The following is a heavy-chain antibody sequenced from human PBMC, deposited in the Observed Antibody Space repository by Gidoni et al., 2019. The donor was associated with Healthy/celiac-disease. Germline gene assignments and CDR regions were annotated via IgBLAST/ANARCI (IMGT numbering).Heavy chain of an antibody. CDR2: ISWNSGSI. CDR1: GFTFDDYA. V-gene: IGHV3-9*01. CDR3: AKEAEYYDFWSGSLDY. Sequence: EVQLVASGGGLVQPGRSLRLSCAASGFTFDDYAMHWVRQAPGKGLEWVSGISWNSGSIGYADSVKGRFTISRDNAKNSLYLQMNSLRAEDTALYYCAKEAEYYDFWSGSLDYWGQGTLVTVSS. J-gene: IGHJ4*02. D-gene: IGHD3-3*01.